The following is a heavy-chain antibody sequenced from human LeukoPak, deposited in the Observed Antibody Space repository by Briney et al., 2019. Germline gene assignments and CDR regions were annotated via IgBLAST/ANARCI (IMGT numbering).Heavy chain of an antibody. V-gene: IGHV3-21*06. Sequence: PGGSLRLSCAPSGFTFTDYSMNWVRQAPGKGLEGVASISTVSTYTFYADSVKGRFSISRDNVRNLLYLQMSSLGAEDTAVYYCARDGSGFYLYNYMDVWGKGTTVTVSS. J-gene: IGHJ6*03. CDR1: GFTFTDYS. D-gene: IGHD6-25*01. CDR2: ISTVSTYT. CDR3: ARDGSGFYLYNYMDV.